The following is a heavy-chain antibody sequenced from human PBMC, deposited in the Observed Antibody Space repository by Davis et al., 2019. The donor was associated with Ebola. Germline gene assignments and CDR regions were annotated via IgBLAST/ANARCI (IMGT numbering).Heavy chain of an antibody. Sequence: APVKVSCTASGYTFTSYGLNWVRQAPGQGLEWMGWISTYNGNTFYSQKFQGRVTMTTDTSTSTAYMELRSLRSDDTAVYYCARVGYNGYDYDYWGQGTLVTVSS. J-gene: IGHJ4*02. V-gene: IGHV1-18*01. CDR2: ISTYNGNT. CDR1: GYTFTSYG. CDR3: ARVGYNGYDYDY. D-gene: IGHD5-12*01.